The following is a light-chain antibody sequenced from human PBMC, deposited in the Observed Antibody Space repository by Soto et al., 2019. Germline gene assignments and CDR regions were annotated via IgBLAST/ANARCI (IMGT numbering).Light chain of an antibody. V-gene: IGKV1-39*01. J-gene: IGKJ1*01. CDR1: QSIYTY. CDR2: VAS. CDR3: QKYNSALQT. Sequence: DIQMTQSPSSLSASVGDRVTITCRTGQSIYTYLSWYQQKPGKAPNLLIYVASSLQSGVPSRFSGSGSGTEFTLTISSLQPEDVATYYCQKYNSALQTFGQGTKVDIK.